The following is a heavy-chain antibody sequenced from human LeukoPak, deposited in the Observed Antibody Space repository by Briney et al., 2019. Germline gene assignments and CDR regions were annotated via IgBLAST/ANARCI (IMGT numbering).Heavy chain of an antibody. Sequence: HPGGSLRLSCAASGFTFSSYGMHWVRQAPGKGLEWVAVISYDGSNKYYADSVKGRFTISRDNSKNTLYLQMNSLRAEDTAVYYCAKDTGDWNYEGVDYWGQGTLVTVSS. J-gene: IGHJ4*02. CDR1: GFTFSSYG. CDR3: AKDTGDWNYEGVDY. V-gene: IGHV3-30*18. CDR2: ISYDGSNK. D-gene: IGHD1-7*01.